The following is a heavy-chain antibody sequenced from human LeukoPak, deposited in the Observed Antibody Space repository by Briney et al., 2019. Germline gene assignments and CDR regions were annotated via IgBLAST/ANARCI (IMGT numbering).Heavy chain of an antibody. J-gene: IGHJ4*02. V-gene: IGHV3-23*01. Sequence: PGGSLRLSCAASGFTFDDYAMHWVRQAPGKGLEWVPAISGSGGSTYYADSVKGRFTISRDNSKNTLYLQMNSLRAEDTAVYYCAKDHRPSRYSYGYYDSSGCYSLGYWGQGTLVTVSS. D-gene: IGHD3-22*01. CDR2: ISGSGGST. CDR3: AKDHRPSRYSYGYYDSSGCYSLGY. CDR1: GFTFDDYA.